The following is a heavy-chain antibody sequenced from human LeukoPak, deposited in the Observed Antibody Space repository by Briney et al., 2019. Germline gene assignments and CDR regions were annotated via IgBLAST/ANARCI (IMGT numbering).Heavy chain of an antibody. Sequence: ASVKVSCKASGYTFTSYGISWVRQAPGQGLEWMGWISAYNGNTNYAQKLQGRVTMTRDTSTSTVYMELSSLRSEDTAVYYCARDEYYYGSGSYYNLDYWGQGTLVTVSS. J-gene: IGHJ4*02. D-gene: IGHD3-10*01. V-gene: IGHV1-18*01. CDR2: ISAYNGNT. CDR1: GYTFTSYG. CDR3: ARDEYYYGSGSYYNLDY.